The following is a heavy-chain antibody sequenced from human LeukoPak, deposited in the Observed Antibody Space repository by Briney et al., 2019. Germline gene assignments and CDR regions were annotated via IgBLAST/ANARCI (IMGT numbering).Heavy chain of an antibody. Sequence: GVSLRLSCVASRFTFSDYAMHWVRQAPGKGLEWVTFISYDGSNKNYADSVKGRFTISRDNSKNTLYLQMNSLRVEDTAVYYRARDYGGFGGRKDATSPFPAYWGQGSLVTVFS. CDR1: RFTFSDYA. D-gene: IGHD3-10*01. CDR3: ARDYGGFGGRKDATSPFPAY. V-gene: IGHV3-30-3*01. CDR2: ISYDGSNK. J-gene: IGHJ4*02.